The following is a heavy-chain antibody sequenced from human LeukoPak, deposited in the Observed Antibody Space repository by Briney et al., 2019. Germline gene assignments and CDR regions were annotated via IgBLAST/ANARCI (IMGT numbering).Heavy chain of an antibody. V-gene: IGHV3-23*01. Sequence: PGGSLRLSCAASGFPFSSYAMSWVRQAPGKGLEWVSVISDSGGRTYSAASVKGRFTISRDNSKDTLYLQMNSPRAEDTAVYYCARTYCIGSSCPGVFEYWGQGTLVTVSS. CDR3: ARTYCIGSSCPGVFEY. J-gene: IGHJ4*02. CDR1: GFPFSSYA. CDR2: ISDSGGRT. D-gene: IGHD2-15*01.